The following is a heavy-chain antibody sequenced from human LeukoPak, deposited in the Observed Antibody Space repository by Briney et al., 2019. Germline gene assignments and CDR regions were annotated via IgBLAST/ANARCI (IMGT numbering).Heavy chain of an antibody. CDR2: IYSGGST. Sequence: GGSLRLSCAASGFTFSSYSMNWVRQAPGKGLEWVSVIYSGGSTYYADSVKGRFTISRDNSKNTLYLQMNSLRAEDTAVYYCARRRDYDSSGYYYGVLDYWGQGTLVTVSS. J-gene: IGHJ4*02. V-gene: IGHV3-66*01. CDR3: ARRRDYDSSGYYYGVLDY. D-gene: IGHD3-22*01. CDR1: GFTFSSYS.